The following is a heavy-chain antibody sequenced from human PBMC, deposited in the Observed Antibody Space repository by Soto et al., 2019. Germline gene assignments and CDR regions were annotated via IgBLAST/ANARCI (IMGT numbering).Heavy chain of an antibody. Sequence: GGSLRLSCAASGFTFSSYGMHWVRQAPGKGLEWVAVISYDGSNKYYADSVKGRFTISRDNSKNTLYLQMNSLRAEDTAVYYCAKGPPGARQWLVQEYYFDYWGQGTLVTVSS. CDR1: GFTFSSYG. CDR2: ISYDGSNK. D-gene: IGHD6-19*01. J-gene: IGHJ4*02. V-gene: IGHV3-30*18. CDR3: AKGPPGARQWLVQEYYFDY.